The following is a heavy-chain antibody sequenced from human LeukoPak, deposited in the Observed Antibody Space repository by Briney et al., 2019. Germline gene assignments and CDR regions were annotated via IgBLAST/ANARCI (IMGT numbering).Heavy chain of an antibody. Sequence: GGSLRLPCAASGFTFSSYSMNWVRQAPGKGPEWVSSISSSSSYIYHADSVKGRFTISRDNAKNSLHLQMNSLRAEDTAVYYCARNNDYWGQGTLVTVSS. CDR2: ISSSSSYI. CDR3: ARNNDY. J-gene: IGHJ4*02. CDR1: GFTFSSYS. V-gene: IGHV3-21*01.